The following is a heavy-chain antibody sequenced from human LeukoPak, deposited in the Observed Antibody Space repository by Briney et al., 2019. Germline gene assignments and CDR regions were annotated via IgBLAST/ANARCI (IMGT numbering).Heavy chain of an antibody. CDR1: GGSFSGYY. D-gene: IGHD2-15*01. V-gene: IGHV4-34*01. J-gene: IGHJ4*02. Sequence: SETLSLTXAVYGGSFSGYYWSWIRQPPGKGVEWIGEINHSGSTNYNPSLNSRVTISVDTSKNQFSLKLSSVTAADTAVYFCARGVYCSGGSCYIPFDYWGQGTLVTVSS. CDR2: INHSGST. CDR3: ARGVYCSGGSCYIPFDY.